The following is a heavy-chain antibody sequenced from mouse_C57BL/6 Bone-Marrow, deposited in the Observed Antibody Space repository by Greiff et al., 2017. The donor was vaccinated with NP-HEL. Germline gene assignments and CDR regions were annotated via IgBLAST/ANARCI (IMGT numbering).Heavy chain of an antibody. V-gene: IGHV1-64*01. Sequence: QVQLKQPGAELVKPGASVKLSCKASGYTFTSYWMHWVKQRPGQGLEWIGMIHPNSGSTNYNEKFKSKATLTVDKSSSTAYMQLSSLTSEDSAVYYCARASNYWFAYWGQGTLVTVSA. J-gene: IGHJ3*01. CDR3: ARASNYWFAY. CDR1: GYTFTSYW. D-gene: IGHD2-5*01. CDR2: IHPNSGST.